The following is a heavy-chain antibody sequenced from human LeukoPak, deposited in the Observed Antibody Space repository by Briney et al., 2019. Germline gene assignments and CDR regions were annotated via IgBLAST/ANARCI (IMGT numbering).Heavy chain of an antibody. Sequence: PSETLSLTCTVSGGSISSYYWSWIRQPPGKGLEWIGYIYYSGSTNYNPSLKSRVTISVDTSKNQFSLKLSSVTAADTAVYYCARLGSSGWYPHYYYYYGMDVWGQGTTVTVSS. CDR1: GGSISSYY. CDR2: IYYSGST. V-gene: IGHV4-59*01. D-gene: IGHD6-19*01. J-gene: IGHJ6*02. CDR3: ARLGSSGWYPHYYYYYGMDV.